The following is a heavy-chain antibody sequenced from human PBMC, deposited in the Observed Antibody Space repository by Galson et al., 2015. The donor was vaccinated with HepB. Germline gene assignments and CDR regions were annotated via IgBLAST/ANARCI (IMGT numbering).Heavy chain of an antibody. CDR2: IYTSGST. J-gene: IGHJ4*02. CDR3: ARDPGGLGTRHYYFDY. CDR1: GGSISSYY. V-gene: IGHV4-4*07. D-gene: IGHD7-27*01. Sequence: SETLSLTCTVSGGSISSYYWSWIRQPAGKGLEWIGRIYTSGSTNYNPSLKSRVTMSVDTSKNQFSLKLSSVTAADTAVYYCARDPGGLGTRHYYFDYWGQGTLVTVSS.